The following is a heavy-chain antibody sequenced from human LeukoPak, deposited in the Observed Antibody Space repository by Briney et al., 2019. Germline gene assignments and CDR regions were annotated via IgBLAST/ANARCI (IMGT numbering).Heavy chain of an antibody. CDR2: IIPIFGTA. CDR3: ARWVVVTASDYYYYGMDV. Sequence: SVKVSCKASGGTFSIYAISWVRQAPGQGLEWMGGIIPIFGTANYAQKFQGRVTITADESTSTAHMELSSLRSEDTAVYYCARWVVVTASDYYYYGMDVWGQGITVTVSS. J-gene: IGHJ6*02. D-gene: IGHD2-21*02. V-gene: IGHV1-69*13. CDR1: GGTFSIYA.